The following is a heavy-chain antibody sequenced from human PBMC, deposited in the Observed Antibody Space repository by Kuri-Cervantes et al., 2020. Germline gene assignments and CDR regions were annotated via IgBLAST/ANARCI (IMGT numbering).Heavy chain of an antibody. V-gene: IGHV4-30-4*08. CDR2: IYYSGST. J-gene: IGHJ4*02. Sequence: SETLSLTCTVSGGSISSGDYYWSWIRQPPGKGLEWIGYIYYSGSTYYNPSLKSRVTISVDTSKNQFSLKLSSVTAADTAVYYCARYWARDSSGYYEADYFDYWGQGTLVTVSS. CDR1: GGSISSGDYY. CDR3: ARYWARDSSGYYEADYFDY. D-gene: IGHD3-22*01.